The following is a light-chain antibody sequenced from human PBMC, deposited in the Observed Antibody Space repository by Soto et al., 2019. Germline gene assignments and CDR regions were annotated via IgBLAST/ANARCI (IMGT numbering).Light chain of an antibody. CDR3: ATWDDIVSGRV. Sequence: QSVLTQPPSASGTPGQRVTISCSGSSSNIGGYYVSWYQQFPGTAPKLLIYRDNQRPSGVPDRFSGSKSGTSGSLAISGLRSEDEADYYCATWDDIVSGRVFGGGTQLTVL. CDR2: RDN. J-gene: IGLJ3*02. V-gene: IGLV1-47*01. CDR1: SSNIGGYY.